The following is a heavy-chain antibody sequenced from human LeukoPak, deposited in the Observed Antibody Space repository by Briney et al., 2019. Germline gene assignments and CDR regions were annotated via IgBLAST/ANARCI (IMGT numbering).Heavy chain of an antibody. V-gene: IGHV3-33*03. CDR3: VVILVPGGVWHFDL. Sequence: GTPLRLSCVASGLTFRNYGFHWVRQAPGKGLEWVAIIYSGGGTTKYYAESVKDRFTITRDDSRDTLYLQMNSLRAEDTAVYYCVVILVPGGVWHFDLWGRGTLVTVSS. J-gene: IGHJ2*01. CDR2: IYSGGGTTK. CDR1: GLTFRNYG. D-gene: IGHD2-2*01.